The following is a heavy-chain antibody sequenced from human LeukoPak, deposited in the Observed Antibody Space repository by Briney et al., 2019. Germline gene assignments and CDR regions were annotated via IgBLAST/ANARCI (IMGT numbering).Heavy chain of an antibody. CDR1: GYTFTGYY. J-gene: IGHJ5*02. CDR3: AREVTMIVVVINGWFDP. D-gene: IGHD3-22*01. Sequence: ASVKVSCKASGYTFTGYYMHWVRQAPGQGLEWMGWIHPNSGATNYAQKFQGRVTMTRDTSISTASMELSRPRSDDTAVYYCAREVTMIVVVINGWFDPWGQGTLVTVSS. V-gene: IGHV1-2*02. CDR2: IHPNSGAT.